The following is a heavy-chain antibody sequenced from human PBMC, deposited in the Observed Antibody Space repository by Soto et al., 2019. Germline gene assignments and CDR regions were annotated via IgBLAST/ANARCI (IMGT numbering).Heavy chain of an antibody. V-gene: IGHV3-30-3*01. J-gene: IGHJ6*02. Sequence: PGGSLRLSCAASGFTFSSYAMHWVRQAPGKGLEWVAVISYDGSNKYYADSVKGRFTISRDNSKNTLYLQMNSLRAEDTAVYYCASGGDDCWSRYSGGMVVLGPGATVAVSS. CDR1: GFTFSSYA. CDR2: ISYDGSNK. D-gene: IGHD3-3*01. CDR3: ASGGDDCWSRYSGGMVV.